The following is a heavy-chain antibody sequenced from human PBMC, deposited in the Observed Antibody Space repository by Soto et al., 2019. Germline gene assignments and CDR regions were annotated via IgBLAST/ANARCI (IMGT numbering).Heavy chain of an antibody. CDR1: GGSFSGYY. V-gene: IGHV4-34*01. Sequence: SETLSLTCAVYGGSFSGYYWSWIRQPPGKGLEWIGEINHSGSTNYNPSLKSRVTISVDTSKNQFSLKLSSVTAADTAVYYCARGPITTNPRFDPWGQGTLVTVSS. D-gene: IGHD3-22*01. CDR2: INHSGST. CDR3: ARGPITTNPRFDP. J-gene: IGHJ5*02.